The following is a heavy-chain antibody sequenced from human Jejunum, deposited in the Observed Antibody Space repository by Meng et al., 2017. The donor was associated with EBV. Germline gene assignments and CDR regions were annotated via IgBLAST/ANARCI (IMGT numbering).Heavy chain of an antibody. D-gene: IGHD1-26*01. Sequence: QLQLPESGPGLGEPSGPLSLTCTVSGGSISSSSYYWGWIRQPPGKGLEWIGTYYNSGSTYYNPSLKSRVTISVDTSKNQFSLKLISVTAADTAAYYCARQGPGGRTLDYWGQGTLVTVSS. CDR1: GGSISSSSYY. V-gene: IGHV4-39*01. J-gene: IGHJ4*02. CDR2: YYNSGST. CDR3: ARQGPGGRTLDY.